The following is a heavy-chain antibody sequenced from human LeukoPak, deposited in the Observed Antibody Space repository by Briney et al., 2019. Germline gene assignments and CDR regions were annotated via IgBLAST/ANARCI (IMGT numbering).Heavy chain of an antibody. Sequence: KPSETLSLTCAVYGGSFSGYYWSWIRQPPGKGLEWIGEINHSGSTNYNPSLKSRVTIPVDTSKNQFSLKLSPVTAADTAVYYCARNVGYSSSWYRRGFDYWGQGTLVTVSS. CDR2: INHSGST. D-gene: IGHD6-13*01. CDR1: GGSFSGYY. J-gene: IGHJ4*02. V-gene: IGHV4-34*01. CDR3: ARNVGYSSSWYRRGFDY.